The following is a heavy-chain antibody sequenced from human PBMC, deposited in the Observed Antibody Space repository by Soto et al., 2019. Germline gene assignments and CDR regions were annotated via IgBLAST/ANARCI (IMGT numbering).Heavy chain of an antibody. V-gene: IGHV4-59*01. CDR1: GGSISNYY. CDR3: VRDYLLTGFDP. Sequence: SETLSLTCTVSGGSISNYYWTWVRQPPGKGLEWIGYVYCSGSTNYNPSLESRVTISIDASKNQFSLKMKSVTAADTAVYYCVRDYLLTGFDPWGQGALVTVSS. CDR2: VYCSGST. J-gene: IGHJ5*02. D-gene: IGHD3-9*01.